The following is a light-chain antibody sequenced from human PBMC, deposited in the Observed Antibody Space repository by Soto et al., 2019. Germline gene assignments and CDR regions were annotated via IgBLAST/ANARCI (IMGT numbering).Light chain of an antibody. CDR2: DVS. Sequence: QSVLTQPRSVSGSPGQSVTVSCIGTSSDVGDYNSVSWYQQHPGKAPKLMIYDVSKRPSWVPDRFSGSKSGNTASLTISELQAEDEADYYCSSYAGNNNLVFGGGTKLTVL. V-gene: IGLV2-11*01. CDR3: SSYAGNNNLV. CDR1: SSDVGDYNS. J-gene: IGLJ2*01.